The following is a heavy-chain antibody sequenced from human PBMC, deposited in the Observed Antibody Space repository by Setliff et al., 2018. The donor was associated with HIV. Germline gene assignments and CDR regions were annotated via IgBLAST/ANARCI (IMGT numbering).Heavy chain of an antibody. V-gene: IGHV1-69*05. D-gene: IGHD3-9*01. Sequence: GASVKVFCKASGGTFSGYGISWVRQAPGQGLEWMGGIIPIFGTLNYAQKLQGRVTMTTDTSTSTAYMGLRSLRSDDTAVYYCARELTGYYIGWYFDLWGRGTLVTVSS. CDR1: GGTFSGYG. CDR2: IIPIFGTL. CDR3: ARELTGYYIGWYFDL. J-gene: IGHJ2*01.